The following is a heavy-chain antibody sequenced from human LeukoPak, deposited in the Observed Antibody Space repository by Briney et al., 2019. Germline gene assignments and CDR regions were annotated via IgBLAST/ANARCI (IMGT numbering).Heavy chain of an antibody. D-gene: IGHD1-26*01. CDR2: IYYSGST. CDR3: ASIHEKWEPESPKYYFDY. Sequence: SETLSLTCTVSGGSISSSSYYWGWIRQPPGKGLEWIGSIYYSGSTYYNPSLKSRVTISVDTSKNQFSLKLSSVTAADTAVYYCASIHEKWEPESPKYYFDYWGQGTLVTVSS. J-gene: IGHJ4*02. V-gene: IGHV4-39*07. CDR1: GGSISSSSYY.